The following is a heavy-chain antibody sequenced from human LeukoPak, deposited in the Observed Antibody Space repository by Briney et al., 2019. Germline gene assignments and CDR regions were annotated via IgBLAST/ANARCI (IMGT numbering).Heavy chain of an antibody. CDR1: GGSFSGYY. V-gene: IGHV4-34*01. Sequence: SETLSLTCAVSGGSFSGYYWSRIRQPPGKGLEWIGEINHSGSTNYNPSLKSRVTISVDTSKNQFSLKLSSVTAADTAVYYCARSLQIIAAGYNWFDPWGQGTLVTVSS. CDR2: INHSGST. J-gene: IGHJ5*02. CDR3: ARSLQIIAAGYNWFDP. D-gene: IGHD6-13*01.